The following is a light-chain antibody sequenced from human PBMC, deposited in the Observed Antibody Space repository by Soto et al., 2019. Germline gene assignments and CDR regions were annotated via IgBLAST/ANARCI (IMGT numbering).Light chain of an antibody. CDR3: QQYGSSPYT. J-gene: IGKJ2*01. V-gene: IGKV3-20*01. CDR2: GAS. CDR1: QSVRSSY. Sequence: EIVLTQSPGTLSLSPGERATLSCRASQSVRSSYLAWYQQKPGQAPRLLIYGASRRATGIPDRFSGSVSGTDFTLTISRLEPEDFAVYYCQQYGSSPYTFGQGTKLEIK.